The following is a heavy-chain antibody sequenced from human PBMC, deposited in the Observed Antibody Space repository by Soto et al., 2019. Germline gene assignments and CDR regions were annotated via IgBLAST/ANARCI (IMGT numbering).Heavy chain of an antibody. CDR2: MYYSGST. CDR3: ARDRRYGSGSYSTWFDP. V-gene: IGHV4-31*03. J-gene: IGHJ5*02. D-gene: IGHD3-10*01. CDR1: GGSISSGGYY. Sequence: QVQLQESGPGLVKPSQTLSLTCTVSGGSISSGGYYWSWIRQHPGKGLEWIGYMYYSGSTYYTPSLKSRFTISVDTSKHQVSLKLSSVTAADTAVYYCARDRRYGSGSYSTWFDPWCQGTLVTVSS.